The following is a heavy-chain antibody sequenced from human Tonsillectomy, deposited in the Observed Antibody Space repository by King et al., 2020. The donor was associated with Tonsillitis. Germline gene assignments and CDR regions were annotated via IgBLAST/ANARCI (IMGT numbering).Heavy chain of an antibody. D-gene: IGHD3-3*01. CDR3: AKSTRGRITIFGIIIQPFDY. CDR1: GFTFNTYA. V-gene: IGHV3-23*04. Sequence: QLVQSGGGLVQPGGSLRLSCAASGFTFNTYAMTWVRQAPGKGLEWVSSISGSGFDTYYADSVKGRFTISRDNFKTTLSLQMNSLRAEDTAVYYCAKSTRGRITIFGIIIQPFDYWGPGSLVTVSS. J-gene: IGHJ4*02. CDR2: ISGSGFDT.